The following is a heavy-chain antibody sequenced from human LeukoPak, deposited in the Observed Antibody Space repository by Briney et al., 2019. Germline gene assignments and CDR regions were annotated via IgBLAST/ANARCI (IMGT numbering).Heavy chain of an antibody. V-gene: IGHV1-2*02. J-gene: IGHJ6*03. D-gene: IGHD2-15*01. CDR2: INPNSGGT. Sequence: ASVKVSCKASGYTFTGYYMHWVRQAPGQGLEWMGWINPNSGGTNYAQKFQGRVTMTRDTSISTAYMELSRLRSDDTAVYYCARDATGLYGDGYYYYYMDVWGKGTTVTISS. CDR3: ARDATGLYGDGYYYYYMDV. CDR1: GYTFTGYY.